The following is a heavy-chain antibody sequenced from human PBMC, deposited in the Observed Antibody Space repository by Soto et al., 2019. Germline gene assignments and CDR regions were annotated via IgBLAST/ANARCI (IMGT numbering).Heavy chain of an antibody. CDR3: AIDTRPGTFDF. V-gene: IGHV1-3*01. CDR1: GYTFRSYA. J-gene: IGHJ4*02. CDR2: INAGYGNT. Sequence: GASVEVSCKASGYTFRSYAMHWVRQAPGQRLEWMGWINAGYGNTKSSQKFQDRVTISRDTSASTAYMELTSLRSEDTAVYYCAIDTRPGTFDFSGQGPIITGS. D-gene: IGHD1-1*01.